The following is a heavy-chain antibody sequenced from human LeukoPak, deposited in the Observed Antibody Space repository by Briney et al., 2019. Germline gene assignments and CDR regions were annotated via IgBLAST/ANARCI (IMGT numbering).Heavy chain of an antibody. CDR2: ISSSGSTI. Sequence: GGSLRLSCAASGFTFSSYEMNWVRQAPGKGLEWVSYISSSGSTIYYADSVKGRFTISRDESKNTLYLQMNSLRAEDTAVYYCAKGGQYSVYSKLDYWGQGTLVTVSS. J-gene: IGHJ4*02. CDR1: GFTFSSYE. D-gene: IGHD5/OR15-5a*01. V-gene: IGHV3-48*03. CDR3: AKGGQYSVYSKLDY.